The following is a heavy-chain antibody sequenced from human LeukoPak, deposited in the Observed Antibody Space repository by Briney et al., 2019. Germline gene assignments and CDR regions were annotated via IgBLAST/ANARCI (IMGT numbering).Heavy chain of an antibody. CDR2: ISAYNGNT. CDR1: GYTFTSYG. Sequence: RASVKVSCKASGYTFTSYGISWVRQAPGQGLEWMGWISAYNGNTNYAQKLQGRVTTTTDTSTSTAYMVLRSLRSDDTAVYYCARDLWEYYYGSGSYSASDYWGQGTLVTVSS. D-gene: IGHD3-10*01. J-gene: IGHJ4*02. CDR3: ARDLWEYYYGSGSYSASDY. V-gene: IGHV1-18*04.